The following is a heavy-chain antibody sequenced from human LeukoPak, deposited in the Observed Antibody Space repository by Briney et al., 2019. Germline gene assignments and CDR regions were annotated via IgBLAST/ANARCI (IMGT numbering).Heavy chain of an antibody. CDR2: IYYSGST. Sequence: SETLSLTCTVSGGSISSYYLSWIRQPPGRGLEWIGYIYYSGSTNYNPSLKSRVTISVDTSKNQFSLKLSSVTAADTAVYYCARVTIVVVPAAETRPNKCNYYYYYMVVWGKGTTVSVPS. CDR3: ARVTIVVVPAAETRPNKCNYYYYYMVV. J-gene: IGHJ6*03. V-gene: IGHV4-59*01. CDR1: GGSISSYY. D-gene: IGHD2-2*01.